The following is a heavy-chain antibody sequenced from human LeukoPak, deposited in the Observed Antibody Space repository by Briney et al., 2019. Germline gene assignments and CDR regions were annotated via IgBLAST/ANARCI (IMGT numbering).Heavy chain of an antibody. Sequence: GGSLRLSCAVSGLNFNIGWVSWVRQAPGKGLEWVSILYASGSAYYADSVRGRFTISRDNSKNTLYLQMNSLRAEDTAVYYCARVIAAAGIDYFDYWGQGTLVTVSS. CDR3: ARVIAAAGIDYFDY. V-gene: IGHV3-53*01. J-gene: IGHJ4*02. CDR2: LYASGSA. CDR1: GLNFNIGW. D-gene: IGHD6-13*01.